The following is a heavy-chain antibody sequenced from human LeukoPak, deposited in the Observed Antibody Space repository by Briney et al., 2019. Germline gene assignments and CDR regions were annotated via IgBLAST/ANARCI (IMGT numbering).Heavy chain of an antibody. V-gene: IGHV4-39*01. CDR1: GGSISSSSYY. J-gene: IGHJ4*02. D-gene: IGHD3-22*01. CDR3: ARLPYYYDSSGYYLFDY. Sequence: SETLSLTCTVSGGSISSSSYYWGWIRQPPGKGLEWNGSIYYSGSTYYNPSLKSRVTISVDTSKNQFSLKLSSVTAADTAVYYCARLPYYYDSSGYYLFDYWGQGTLVTVSS. CDR2: IYYSGST.